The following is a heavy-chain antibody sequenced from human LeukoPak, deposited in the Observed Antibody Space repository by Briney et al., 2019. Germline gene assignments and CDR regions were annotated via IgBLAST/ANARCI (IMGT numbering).Heavy chain of an antibody. V-gene: IGHV4-59*01. J-gene: IGHJ4*02. CDR2: LLYSGST. CDR3: ARGAYSNYLSVGY. CDR1: GGSIPSYY. D-gene: IGHD4-11*01. Sequence: PSETLCLTCAISGGSIPSYYWSWIRQTPGKGLEWIGYLLYSGSTNYNPSLKSRVTVSIDTSKNQFSLKLRSVTAADTAVYYCARGAYSNYLSVGYWGQGILVTVPS.